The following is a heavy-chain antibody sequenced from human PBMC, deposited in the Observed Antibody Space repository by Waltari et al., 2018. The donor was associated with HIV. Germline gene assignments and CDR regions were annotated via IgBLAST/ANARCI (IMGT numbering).Heavy chain of an antibody. V-gene: IGHV3-21*01. CDR1: GFTFSSYS. Sequence: EVQLVESGGGLVKPGGSLRLSCAASGFTFSSYSMNWVRQAPGKGLELVASISSSSSYIYDADSVKGRFTISRDNAKNSLYLQMNSLRAEDTAVYYCARDTSFWSSPDLDAFDIWGQGTMVTVSS. D-gene: IGHD3-3*01. CDR2: ISSSSSYI. J-gene: IGHJ3*02. CDR3: ARDTSFWSSPDLDAFDI.